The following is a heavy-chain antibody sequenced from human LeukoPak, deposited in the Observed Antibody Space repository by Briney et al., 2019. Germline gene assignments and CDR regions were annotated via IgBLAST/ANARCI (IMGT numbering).Heavy chain of an antibody. Sequence: SQTLSLTCVISGDSVSSNSVAWNWIRQSPSRGLEWPGRTYYRSKWYNDYATSVKSRITINPDTSKNQFSLQLNSVTPEDTAIYYCVRAHNWNFGYWGQGTLVTVSS. V-gene: IGHV6-1*01. D-gene: IGHD1-7*01. J-gene: IGHJ4*02. CDR1: GDSVSSNSVA. CDR3: VRAHNWNFGY. CDR2: TYYRSKWYN.